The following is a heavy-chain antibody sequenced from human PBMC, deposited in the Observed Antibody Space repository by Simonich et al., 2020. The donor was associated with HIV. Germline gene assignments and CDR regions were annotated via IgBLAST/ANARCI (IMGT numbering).Heavy chain of an antibody. V-gene: IGHV4-34*01. J-gene: IGHJ4*02. CDR3: ARLTVYSYGTYYFDY. D-gene: IGHD5-18*01. CDR1: GGSFNGYY. Sequence: QVQLQQWGAGLLKPSETLSLTCAVYGGSFNGYYWSWIRLPPGKGLEWIGEINHSGSNNYNPSLKSRVTISVDTSKKQFSLKVRSVTVADTALYYCARLTVYSYGTYYFDYWGQGTLVTVSS. CDR2: INHSGSN.